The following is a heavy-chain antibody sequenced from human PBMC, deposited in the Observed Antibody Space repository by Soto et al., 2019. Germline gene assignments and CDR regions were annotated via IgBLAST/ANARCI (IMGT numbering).Heavy chain of an antibody. CDR1: GFTFSSYW. Sequence: GGSLRLSCAASGFTFSSYWMSWVRQAPGKGLEWVANIKQDGSEKYYVDSVKGRFTISRDNAKNSLYLQMNSLRAEDTAVYYCARVVGKRITMVRVLDYWGQGTLVTVSS. V-gene: IGHV3-7*01. J-gene: IGHJ4*02. D-gene: IGHD3-10*01. CDR3: ARVVGKRITMVRVLDY. CDR2: IKQDGSEK.